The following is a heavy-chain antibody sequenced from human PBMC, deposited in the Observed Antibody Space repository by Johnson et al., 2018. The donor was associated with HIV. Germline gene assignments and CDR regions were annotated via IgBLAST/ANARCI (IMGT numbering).Heavy chain of an antibody. J-gene: IGHJ3*02. CDR1: GFTFSSYD. Sequence: VQLVESGGGLVQPGRSLRLSCAASGFTFSSYDMHWVRQATGKGLEWVSTIGTAGYTYYPGSVKGRFTVSREDAKNSLYLQMNSLRAGDTALYYCARDGKVGATPRRAFDIWGQGTMVTVSS. CDR2: IGTAGYT. D-gene: IGHD1-26*01. V-gene: IGHV3-13*01. CDR3: ARDGKVGATPRRAFDI.